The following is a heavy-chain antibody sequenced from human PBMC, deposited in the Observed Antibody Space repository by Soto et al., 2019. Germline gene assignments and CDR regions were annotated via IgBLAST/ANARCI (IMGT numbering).Heavy chain of an antibody. Sequence: HPWGSLRLSCTASEFTFSTYPMHWVRQAPGKGLEWVAVISYDGSNKYYADSVKGRFTISRDNSKNTLYLQMNSLRAEDTAVYYCAKSDYGGNSAAFDIWGQGTMVTVSS. D-gene: IGHD4-17*01. CDR1: EFTFSTYP. V-gene: IGHV3-30*18. J-gene: IGHJ3*02. CDR2: ISYDGSNK. CDR3: AKSDYGGNSAAFDI.